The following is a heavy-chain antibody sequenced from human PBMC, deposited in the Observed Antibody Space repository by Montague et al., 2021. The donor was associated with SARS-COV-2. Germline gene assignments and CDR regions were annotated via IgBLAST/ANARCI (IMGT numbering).Heavy chain of an antibody. J-gene: IGHJ6*02. V-gene: IGHV4-59*13. CDR3: ARDGVLRYFDWLGDRYGMDV. D-gene: IGHD3-9*01. CDR2: IYYSGST. Sequence: SETLSLTCTVSGGSISSYYWSWIRQPPGKGLEWIGYIYYSGSTNYNPSLKSRVTISVDTSKNQFSLKLSSVTAADTAVYYCARDGVLRYFDWLGDRYGMDVWGQGTTVTVSS. CDR1: GGSISSYY.